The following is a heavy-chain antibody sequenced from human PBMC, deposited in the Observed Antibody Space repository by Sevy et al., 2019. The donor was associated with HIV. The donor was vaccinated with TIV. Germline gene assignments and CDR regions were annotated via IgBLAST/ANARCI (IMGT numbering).Heavy chain of an antibody. J-gene: IGHJ6*02. CDR1: GFSFSYYG. CDR2: ISHDGINE. D-gene: IGHD1-26*01. Sequence: GGSLRLSCIGSGFSFSYYGIHWVRQSPGKGLDWVALISHDGINEYYADSVKGRFTISRENSKKTVYLEMNSLRNEETAIYFCANAYSGSYSHSYLYALDVWGQGTTVTVSS. CDR3: ANAYSGSYSHSYLYALDV. V-gene: IGHV3-30*18.